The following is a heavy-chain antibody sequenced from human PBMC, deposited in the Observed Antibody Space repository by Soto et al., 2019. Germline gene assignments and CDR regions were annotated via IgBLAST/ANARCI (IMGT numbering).Heavy chain of an antibody. CDR1: GGTFSSYA. D-gene: IGHD3-3*01. V-gene: IGHV1-69*13. CDR3: ASARGYYDFWSGYYPTDY. Sequence: SVKVSCKASGGTFSSYAISWVRQAPGQGLEWMGGIIPIFGTANYAQKFQGRVTITADESTSTAYMELSSLRSEDTAVYYCASARGYYDFWSGYYPTDYWGQGTLVTVSS. J-gene: IGHJ4*02. CDR2: IIPIFGTA.